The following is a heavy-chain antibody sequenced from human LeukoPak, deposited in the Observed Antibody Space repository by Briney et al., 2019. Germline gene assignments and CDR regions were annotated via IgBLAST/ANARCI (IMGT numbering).Heavy chain of an antibody. V-gene: IGHV3-21*01. CDR2: ISSSSSYI. J-gene: IGHJ5*02. CDR3: ARAGIAVAGSLGNWFDP. Sequence: GGSLRLSCTVSGFTVSSNSMNWVRQAPGKGLEWVSSISSSSSYIYYADSVKGRFTISRDNAKNSLYLQMNSLRAEDTAVYYCARAGIAVAGSLGNWFDPWGQGTLVTVSS. CDR1: GFTVSSNS. D-gene: IGHD6-19*01.